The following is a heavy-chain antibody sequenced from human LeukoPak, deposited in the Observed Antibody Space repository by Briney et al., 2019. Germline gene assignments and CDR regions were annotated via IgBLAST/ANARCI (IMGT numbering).Heavy chain of an antibody. V-gene: IGHV3-74*01. CDR3: AKTTGRADYSSDGGYYGLDV. J-gene: IGHJ6*02. CDR2: INSDGRRT. Sequence: GGSLRLSCAASGFTFSSYAMHWVRQAPGKGLVWVSRINSDGRRTTYADSVKGRFTISRDNAKNTLYLQMNSLRTEDTAVYYCAKTTGRADYSSDGGYYGLDVWGQGTTVTVSS. CDR1: GFTFSSYA. D-gene: IGHD4-4*01.